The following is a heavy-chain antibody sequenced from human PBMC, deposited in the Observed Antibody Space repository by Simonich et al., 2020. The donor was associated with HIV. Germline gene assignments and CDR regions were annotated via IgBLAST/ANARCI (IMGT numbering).Heavy chain of an antibody. D-gene: IGHD3-3*01. CDR1: GGSFSGYY. Sequence: QVQLQQWGAGLLKPSETLSLTCVVYGGSFSGYYWSWIRQSPGKGLEWIGEVSRRGRTTPNPSLKSRVTKSVDTSKNQFSLKLNAVTAADAAVYYCARRTTAYYDFWSSFYFDFWGQGTLVTVSS. V-gene: IGHV4-34*01. CDR3: ARRTTAYYDFWSSFYFDF. J-gene: IGHJ4*02. CDR2: VSRRGRT.